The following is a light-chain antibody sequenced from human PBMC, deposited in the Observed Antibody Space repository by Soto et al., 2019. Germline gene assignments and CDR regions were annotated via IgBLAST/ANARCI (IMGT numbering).Light chain of an antibody. Sequence: TQSPSTLSASVGDRVSFTCRASHYISMRLAWYQQRPGKAPSLLIYDASNRATGIPARFSGSWSGTDFTLTISSLEPEDFAVYYCQQRSTFGGGTKVDIK. CDR2: DAS. J-gene: IGKJ4*01. V-gene: IGKV3-11*01. CDR1: HYISMR. CDR3: QQRST.